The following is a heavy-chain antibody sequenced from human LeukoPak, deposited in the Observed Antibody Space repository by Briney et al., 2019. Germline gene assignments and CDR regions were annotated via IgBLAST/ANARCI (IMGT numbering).Heavy chain of an antibody. V-gene: IGHV4-59*01. CDR3: AREEGSGARGALDI. Sequence: SETLSLTCTVSGGSISSYYWSWIRQPPGKGLEWIGYIYYSGSTNYNPSLKSRVTISVDTSKNQFSLKLSSVTAADTAVYYCAREEGSGARGALDIWGQGTMVTVSS. J-gene: IGHJ3*02. CDR1: GGSISSYY. D-gene: IGHD7-27*01. CDR2: IYYSGST.